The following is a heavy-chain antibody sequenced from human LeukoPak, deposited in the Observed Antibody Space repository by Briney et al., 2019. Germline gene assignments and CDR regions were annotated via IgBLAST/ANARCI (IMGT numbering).Heavy chain of an antibody. Sequence: SETLSLTCTVSGGSISSYYWSWIRQPPGKGLEWIGYIYYSGSTNYNPSLKSRVTISVDTSKNQFSLKLSSVTAADTAVYYCARGEGYYGSGSYYSHGPLDPWGQGTLVTVSS. J-gene: IGHJ5*02. CDR2: IYYSGST. D-gene: IGHD3-10*01. CDR1: GGSISSYY. V-gene: IGHV4-59*08. CDR3: ARGEGYYGSGSYYSHGPLDP.